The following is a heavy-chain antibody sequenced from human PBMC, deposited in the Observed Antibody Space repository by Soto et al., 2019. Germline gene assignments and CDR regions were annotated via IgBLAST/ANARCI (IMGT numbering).Heavy chain of an antibody. D-gene: IGHD3-3*01. J-gene: IGHJ6*02. Sequence: SQTLSLTCAISGDSVSSNSAAWNWIRQSPSRGLEWLGRTYYRSKWYNDYAVSVKSRITINPDTSKNQFSLQLNSVTPEDTAVYYLGRGGPQRRITISGVAKGTFLDVWGQGTTVTVYS. CDR1: GDSVSSNSAA. V-gene: IGHV6-1*01. CDR2: TYYRSKWYN. CDR3: GRGGPQRRITISGVAKGTFLDV.